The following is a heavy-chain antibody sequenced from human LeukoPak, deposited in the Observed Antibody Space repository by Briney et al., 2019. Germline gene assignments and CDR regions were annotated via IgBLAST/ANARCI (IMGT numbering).Heavy chain of an antibody. Sequence: GGSLRLSCVASRITFSSYSMNWVRQAPGKGLEWVSYISSFSGTINYADSVKGRFTISRDNAKNSLYLQMNSLRAEDTAVYYYAELGITMIGGVWGKGTTVTISS. J-gene: IGHJ6*04. V-gene: IGHV3-48*01. CDR2: ISSFSGTI. CDR1: RITFSSYS. CDR3: AELGITMIGGV. D-gene: IGHD3-10*02.